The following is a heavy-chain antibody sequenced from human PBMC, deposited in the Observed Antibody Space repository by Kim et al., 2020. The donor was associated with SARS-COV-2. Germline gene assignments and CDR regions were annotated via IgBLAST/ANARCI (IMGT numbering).Heavy chain of an antibody. V-gene: IGHV3-7*01. J-gene: IGHJ4*02. CDR2: IKPDGTEN. CDR1: GFTFSRQW. D-gene: IGHD4-17*01. Sequence: GGSLRLSCTVSGFTFSRQWMTWVRQAPGKGLEWVANIKPDGTENDYVDSVRGRFTISRDNAKNSLYLQMNSLRAEDTAMYYCARSVTVTGTGVHYWGQGTLVTVSS. CDR3: ARSVTVTGTGVHY.